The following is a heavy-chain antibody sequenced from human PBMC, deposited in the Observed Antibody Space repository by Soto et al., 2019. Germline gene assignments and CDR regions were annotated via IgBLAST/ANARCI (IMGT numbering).Heavy chain of an antibody. D-gene: IGHD3-10*01. CDR1: GFTFSGSA. CDR2: IRSKANSYAT. J-gene: IGHJ6*02. V-gene: IGHV3-73*01. Sequence: GGSLRLSCAASGFTFSGSAMHWVRQASGKGLEWVGRIRSKANSYATAYAASVKGRFTISRDDSKNTAYLQMNSLKTEETAVYYCTRPLYYYGSGSYYTHYYYGMDVWGQGTTVTVSS. CDR3: TRPLYYYGSGSYYTHYYYGMDV.